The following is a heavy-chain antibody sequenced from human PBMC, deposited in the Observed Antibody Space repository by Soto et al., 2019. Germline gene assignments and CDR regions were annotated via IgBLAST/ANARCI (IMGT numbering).Heavy chain of an antibody. J-gene: IGHJ5*02. Sequence: GESMKISCKGSGYSSTSYWICWVGQLPGYGLVWMGVNYLADSDPRYSACSQGSITISAEKSISTAYLQWSSLKASDTAMYYCARRRDSGSYTPYNWFDPWGQGSLVTVSS. CDR3: ARRRDSGSYTPYNWFDP. CDR2: NYLADSDP. V-gene: IGHV5-51*01. CDR1: GYSSTSYW. D-gene: IGHD1-26*01.